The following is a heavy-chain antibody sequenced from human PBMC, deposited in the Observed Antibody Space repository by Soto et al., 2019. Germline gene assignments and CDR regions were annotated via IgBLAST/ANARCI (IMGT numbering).Heavy chain of an antibody. V-gene: IGHV3-23*01. CDR1: GFTFSIYA. Sequence: QSGGSLRLSXAASGFTFSIYAMSWVRQAPGKGLEWVSTIGGSGGGASYADIVRGRFTISRDNSQNTLYLQMNSLRAEDTAVYYCAKDAPGSGWLSDYWGQGTLVTVSS. CDR2: IGGSGGGA. D-gene: IGHD3-22*01. CDR3: AKDAPGSGWLSDY. J-gene: IGHJ4*02.